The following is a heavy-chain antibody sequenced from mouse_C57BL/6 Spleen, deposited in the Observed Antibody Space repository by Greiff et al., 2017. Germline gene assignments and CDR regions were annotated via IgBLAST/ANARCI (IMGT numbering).Heavy chain of an antibody. CDR2: IYPGDGDT. V-gene: IGHV1-82*01. D-gene: IGHD4-1*01. J-gene: IGHJ3*01. CDR3: ASWEFAY. Sequence: QVQLQQPGTELVKPGASVKLSCKASGYTFTSYWMHWVKQRPGKGLEWIGRIYPGDGDTNYNGKFKGKATLTADKSSSTAYMQLSSLTSEDSAVYFCASWEFAYWGQGTLVTVSA. CDR1: GYTFTSYW.